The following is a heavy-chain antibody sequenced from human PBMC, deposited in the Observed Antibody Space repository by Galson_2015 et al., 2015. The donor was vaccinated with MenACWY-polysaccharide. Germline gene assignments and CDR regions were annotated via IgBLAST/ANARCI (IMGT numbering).Heavy chain of an antibody. CDR1: GFTFSNYA. CDR2: ISGSATIT. CDR3: AKLQCTGGSCYAPY. J-gene: IGHJ4*02. V-gene: IGHV3-23*01. Sequence: SLRLSCAASGFTFSNYAMTWVRQAAGKGLEWVSTISGSATITYNADSVKGRFTISRDNSKNTLYLQMNGLRAEDTAVYYCAKLQCTGGSCYAPYWGQGTLVTVSS. D-gene: IGHD2-15*01.